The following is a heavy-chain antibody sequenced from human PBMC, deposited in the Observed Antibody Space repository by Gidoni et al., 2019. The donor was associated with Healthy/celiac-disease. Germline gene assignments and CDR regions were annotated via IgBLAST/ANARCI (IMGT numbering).Heavy chain of an antibody. Sequence: QVQLQDSGPGLVKLSETLSLTCAVSGYSISCGYYWGWIRQPPGKGLEWIGSIYHSGSTYYNPSLKSRVTISVDTSKNQFALKLSSVTAADTAVYYCARDPNYDYVWGSYRHGGYYGMDVWGQGTTVTVSS. J-gene: IGHJ6*02. CDR2: IYHSGST. CDR1: GYSISCGYY. D-gene: IGHD3-16*02. V-gene: IGHV4-38-2*02. CDR3: ARDPNYDYVWGSYRHGGYYGMDV.